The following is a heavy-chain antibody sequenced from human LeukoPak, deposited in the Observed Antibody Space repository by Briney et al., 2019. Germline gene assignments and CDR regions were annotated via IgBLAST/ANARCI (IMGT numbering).Heavy chain of an antibody. CDR1: GYTFTGYY. Sequence: GASVKVSCKASGYTFTGYYMHWVRQAPGQGLEWMGWINPNSGGTNYAQKFQGRVTMTRDTFTSTAYMELSRLRSDDTAVYYCARSPSWSSSWYDYWGQGTLVTVSS. V-gene: IGHV1-2*02. D-gene: IGHD6-13*01. CDR3: ARSPSWSSSWYDY. J-gene: IGHJ4*02. CDR2: INPNSGGT.